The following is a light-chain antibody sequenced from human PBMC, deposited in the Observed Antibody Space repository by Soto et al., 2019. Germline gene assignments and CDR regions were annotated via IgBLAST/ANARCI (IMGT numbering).Light chain of an antibody. CDR2: DAS. Sequence: DIIHSPASLCASVGDTITITCQAAQDISNYLNWYQQKPEEAHKLLIYDASKLETGVPSRFSGSGSGTDFTFTISSLQPEDFATYNFQQYDHLPSTFGQGTRLEIK. V-gene: IGKV1-33*01. CDR3: QQYDHLPST. CDR1: QDISNY. J-gene: IGKJ5*01.